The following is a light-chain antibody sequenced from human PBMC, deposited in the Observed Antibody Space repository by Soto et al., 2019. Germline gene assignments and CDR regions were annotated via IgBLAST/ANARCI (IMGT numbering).Light chain of an antibody. J-gene: IGLJ2*01. CDR1: SSNIGAGHD. V-gene: IGLV1-40*01. Sequence: QSVLTQPPSVSGAPGQTVTISCTGSSSNIGAGHDVHWYQQLPGAAPKLLIYANNNRPSGVPGRFSGSKSGTSASLAITGLLAEDGADFYCQSYDVSLSGWVFGGGTKLTVL. CDR3: QSYDVSLSGWV. CDR2: ANN.